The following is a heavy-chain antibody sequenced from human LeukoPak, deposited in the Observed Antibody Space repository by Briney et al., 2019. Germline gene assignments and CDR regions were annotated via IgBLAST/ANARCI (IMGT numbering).Heavy chain of an antibody. V-gene: IGHV4-34*01. CDR3: ARGTNYDSSGYPYYYYMDV. J-gene: IGHJ6*03. CDR2: INHSGST. Sequence: SETLSLTCAVYGGSFSGYYWSWLRQPPGKGREWIGEINHSGSTNYNPSLNSRVTISVDTSKNQFSLKLSSVTAADTAVYYCARGTNYDSSGYPYYYYMDVWGKGTTVTVSS. D-gene: IGHD3-22*01. CDR1: GGSFSGYY.